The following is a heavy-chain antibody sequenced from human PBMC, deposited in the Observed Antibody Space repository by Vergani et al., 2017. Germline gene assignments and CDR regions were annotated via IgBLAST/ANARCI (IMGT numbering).Heavy chain of an antibody. CDR2: IYYDGSKK. Sequence: QVQLVESGGGVVQPGRSLRLSCTSSGFTFSTYAMHWVRQAPGKGLEWVALIYYDGSKKYYADSVKGRFTISRDNSRNTLDLLMSSLRAEDTAIYYGVREGSYCGSTTCRNPSYVYYYHMDVWGEGTTVTVSS. CDR3: VREGSYCGSTTCRNPSYVYYYHMDV. CDR1: GFTFSTYA. J-gene: IGHJ6*03. D-gene: IGHD2-21*01. V-gene: IGHV3-33*01.